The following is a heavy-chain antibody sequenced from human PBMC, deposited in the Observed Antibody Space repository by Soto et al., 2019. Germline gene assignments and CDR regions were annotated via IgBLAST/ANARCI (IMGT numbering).Heavy chain of an antibody. CDR3: ARGVVVVTNYYFDQ. J-gene: IGHJ4*02. V-gene: IGHV1-69*06. CDR1: GGTFNKYA. Sequence: SVKVSCNASGGTFNKYAISWVRHAPGQGPEWMGGILPIYSTRNYANYAHKFQGRVTITVDTSKSTAYMELSGLKSDDTAIYYCARGVVVVTNYYFDQWGQGTMVTVSS. CDR2: ILPIYSTRNYA. D-gene: IGHD2-2*01.